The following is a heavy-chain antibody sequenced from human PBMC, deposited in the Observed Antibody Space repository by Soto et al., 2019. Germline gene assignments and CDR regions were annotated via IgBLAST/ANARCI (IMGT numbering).Heavy chain of an antibody. CDR2: ISNYNGKT. D-gene: IGHD3-10*01. CDR3: ARGLQYYYGSGSDY. J-gene: IGHJ4*02. Sequence: GASVKVSCKASGYTFTNYGITWVRQAPGQGLEWMGWISNYNGKTNYAQILQGRVTMTTNTSISTAYMELSSLRSDDTAVYYCARGLQYYYGSGSDYWGQGTLVTVSS. V-gene: IGHV1-18*01. CDR1: GYTFTNYG.